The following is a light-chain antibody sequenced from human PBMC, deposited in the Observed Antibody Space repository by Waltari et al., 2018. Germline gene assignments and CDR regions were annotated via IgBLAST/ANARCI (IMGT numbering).Light chain of an antibody. CDR2: AAS. V-gene: IGKV1-6*01. J-gene: IGKJ1*01. CDR1: QGIRND. Sequence: AIQMTQSPSSLSASVGDRVTITCRASQGIRNDLGWYQQRQGKAPKLLIYAASSLQSGVPSRFSGSGSGTDFTLTISSLQPEDFATYYCLQTYNYPWTFGQGTKVEIK. CDR3: LQTYNYPWT.